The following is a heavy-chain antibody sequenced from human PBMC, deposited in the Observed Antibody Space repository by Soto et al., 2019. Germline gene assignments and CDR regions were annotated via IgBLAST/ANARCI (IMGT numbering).Heavy chain of an antibody. V-gene: IGHV3-53*01. CDR3: ARELPPDL. CDR2: IWSAGFT. CDR1: WFTVSSKY. Sequence: VGSLRLSCAASWFTVSSKYMTWVRQAPGKGLEWVSIIWSAGFTYYADSVKGRFTISRDNSKNTVYLQMNSLRIEDSAVYYCARELPPDLWGQGTLVTVSS. D-gene: IGHD2-15*01. J-gene: IGHJ5*02.